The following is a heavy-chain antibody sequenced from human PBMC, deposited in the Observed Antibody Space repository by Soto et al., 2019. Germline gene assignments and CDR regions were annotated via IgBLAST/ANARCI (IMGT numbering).Heavy chain of an antibody. J-gene: IGHJ4*02. CDR2: ISGSGGST. D-gene: IGHD6-19*01. CDR3: ARTGWAVAGTMNFDY. V-gene: IGHV3-23*01. CDR1: GFTFSSYA. Sequence: EVQLLESGGGLVQPGGSLRLSCAASGFTFSSYAMSWVRQAPGKGLEWVSAISGSGGSTYYADSVKGRFTISRDNSKNTLYLQMTSLRAEDTAVYYCARTGWAVAGTMNFDYWGQGTLVTVSS.